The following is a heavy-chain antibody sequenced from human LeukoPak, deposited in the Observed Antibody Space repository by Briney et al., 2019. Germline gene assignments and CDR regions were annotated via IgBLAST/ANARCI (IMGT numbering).Heavy chain of an antibody. CDR1: GYTFTGYY. D-gene: IGHD2-2*01. CDR3: AILRGYCSSTSCYRWFDP. V-gene: IGHV1-2*02. CDR2: INPNSGGT. J-gene: IGHJ5*02. Sequence: ASVKVSCKASGYTFTGYYMHWVRQAPGQGLEWMGWINPNSGGTNYAQKFQGRVTMTRDTSISTAYMELSRLRSDDTAVYYCAILRGYCSSTSCYRWFDPWGQGTLVTVSS.